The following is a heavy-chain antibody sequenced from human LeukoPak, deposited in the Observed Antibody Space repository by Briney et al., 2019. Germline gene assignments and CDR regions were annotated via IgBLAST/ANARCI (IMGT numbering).Heavy chain of an antibody. D-gene: IGHD4-17*01. J-gene: IGHJ4*02. CDR3: AGDPTTVTTTYFDY. Sequence: PGGSLRLSCAASGFNVSIHAMHWVRQAPAKGLEWVALISSGGTNKHYAHSVKGRFTISRDISKNTVYLQMNSLRAGDTAVYYCAGDPTTVTTTYFDYWGQGILVTVSS. V-gene: IGHV3-30-3*01. CDR1: GFNVSIHA. CDR2: ISSGGTNK.